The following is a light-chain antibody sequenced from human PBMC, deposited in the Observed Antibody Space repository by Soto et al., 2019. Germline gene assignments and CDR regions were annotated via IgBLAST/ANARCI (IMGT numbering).Light chain of an antibody. CDR1: QSVSSSN. Sequence: EIVLTQSPGTLSLSPGERATLSCRASQSVSSSNLAWYQQKPGQAPRLVIFDASNRATGIPARFSGSGSGTEFTLTISSLEPEDFAVYYCQQRSNWPITFGQGTRLEIK. V-gene: IGKV3D-20*02. CDR2: DAS. CDR3: QQRSNWPIT. J-gene: IGKJ5*01.